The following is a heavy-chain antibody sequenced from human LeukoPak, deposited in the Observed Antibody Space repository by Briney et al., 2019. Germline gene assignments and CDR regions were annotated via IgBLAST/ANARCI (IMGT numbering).Heavy chain of an antibody. J-gene: IGHJ4*02. CDR1: GGSFSGYY. V-gene: IGHV4-34*01. CDR3: AKVGYGDYEPDY. CDR2: INHSGST. Sequence: KPSETLSLTCAVYGGSFSGYYWSWIRQPPGKGLEWIGEINHSGSTNYNPSLKSRVTISVDTSKNKFSLKLSSVTAADTAVYYCAKVGYGDYEPDYWGQGTLVTVSS. D-gene: IGHD4-17*01.